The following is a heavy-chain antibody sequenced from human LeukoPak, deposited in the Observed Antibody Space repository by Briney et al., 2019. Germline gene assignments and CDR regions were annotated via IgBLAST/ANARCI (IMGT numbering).Heavy chain of an antibody. CDR1: GFTFSSYG. CDR3: ARAEAVLWFGESPGRGMDV. J-gene: IGHJ6*04. Sequence: PGGSLRLSCAASGFTFSSYGMHWVRQAPGKGLEWVAVIWYDGSNKYYADSVKGRFTISRDNSKNTLYLQMNSLRAEDTAVYYCARAEAVLWFGESPGRGMDVWGKGTTVTVSS. CDR2: IWYDGSNK. V-gene: IGHV3-33*01. D-gene: IGHD3-10*01.